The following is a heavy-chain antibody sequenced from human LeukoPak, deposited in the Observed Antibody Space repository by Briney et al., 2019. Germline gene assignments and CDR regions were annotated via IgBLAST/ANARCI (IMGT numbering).Heavy chain of an antibody. CDR3: AREVKGSSYFDY. V-gene: IGHV3-7*03. J-gene: IGHJ4*02. D-gene: IGHD1-26*01. CDR1: AFIFSGHW. CDR2: IKEDGSER. Sequence: GGSLRLSCEGSAFIFSGHWMNWVRQTPGKGLEWVASIKEDGSERQYVDSVKGRFSISRDNTKGSLFLQLNSLRAEDTAVYYCAREVKGSSYFDYWGQGTLVTVSS.